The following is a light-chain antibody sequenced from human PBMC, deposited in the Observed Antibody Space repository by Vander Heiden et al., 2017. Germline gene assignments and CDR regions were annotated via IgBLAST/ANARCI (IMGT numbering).Light chain of an antibody. V-gene: IGLV8-61*01. Sequence: QTVVTQEPSFSVSPGGTVTLTCGLSSGPVSTSDYPSWYQQTPGQAPRTLIYNTYTRSSGVPDRFSGSILGNKAALTITGAQADDESDYYCVLCMGSGSWVFGGGTKLTVL. CDR2: NTY. CDR3: VLCMGSGSWV. J-gene: IGLJ3*02. CDR1: SGPVSTSDY.